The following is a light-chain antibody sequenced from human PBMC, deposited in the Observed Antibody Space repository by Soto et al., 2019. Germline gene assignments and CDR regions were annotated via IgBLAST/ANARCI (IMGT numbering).Light chain of an antibody. CDR3: QQANSPPLT. CDR1: DRNNTY. V-gene: IGKV1-12*01. CDR2: ATS. Sequence: DIQMTQSPSSVPASVGDRVTITCRASDRNNTYLAWYQQQPGKAPKLLIHATSRLKSGVPSRFSGSGSGTEFTLTVSNLQPEDFGTYYCQQANSPPLTFGGGTKVEIK. J-gene: IGKJ4*01.